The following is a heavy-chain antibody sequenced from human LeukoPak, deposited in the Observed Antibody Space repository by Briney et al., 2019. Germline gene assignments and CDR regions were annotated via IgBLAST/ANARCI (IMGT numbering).Heavy chain of an antibody. D-gene: IGHD1-26*01. V-gene: IGHV3-48*02. Sequence: GGSLRLSCAASGFTFSTYSMNWVRQAPGRGLEWVSYISSGSSTIFDADSVKGRFTISRDNAQNSLYLQMNSLRDEDTAVYYCARDQGSLYYFDYWGQGTLVTVSS. CDR3: ARDQGSLYYFDY. CDR2: ISSGSSTI. CDR1: GFTFSTYS. J-gene: IGHJ4*02.